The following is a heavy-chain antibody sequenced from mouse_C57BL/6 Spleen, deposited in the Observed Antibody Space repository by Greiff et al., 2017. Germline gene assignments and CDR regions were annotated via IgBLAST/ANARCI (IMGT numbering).Heavy chain of an antibody. CDR1: GYTFTSYC. CDR3: ARSEGRRAMDD. V-gene: IGHV1-69*01. D-gene: IGHD1-2*01. CDR2: IDPSASYT. Sequence: VQLQQSGAELVMPGASVKLSCKASGYTFTSYCMPWVQQRPGQGLEWIGEIDPSASYTHYNQKFQGKSTLTVDKSSSTAYMQLSSLTAEDAAVYYCARSEGRRAMDDGGQGTSVTVSS. J-gene: IGHJ4*01.